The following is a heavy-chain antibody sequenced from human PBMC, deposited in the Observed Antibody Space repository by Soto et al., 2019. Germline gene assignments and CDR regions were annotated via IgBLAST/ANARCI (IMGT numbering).Heavy chain of an antibody. J-gene: IGHJ4*02. CDR3: AKGPPDLYYFDY. CDR2: ISYDGSNK. CDR1: GFTFSSYG. Sequence: QVQLVESGGGVVQPGRSLRLSCAASGFTFSSYGMHWVRQAPGKGLEWVAVISYDGSNKYYADSVKGRFTISRDNSKNTLYLQMNSLRAEDTAVYYCAKGPPDLYYFDYWGQGTLVTVSS. V-gene: IGHV3-30*18.